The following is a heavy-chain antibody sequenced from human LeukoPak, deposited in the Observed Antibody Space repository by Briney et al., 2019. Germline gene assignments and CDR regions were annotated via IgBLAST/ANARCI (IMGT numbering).Heavy chain of an antibody. V-gene: IGHV3-11*04. CDR2: ISTSGSTI. J-gene: IGHJ6*03. Sequence: PGGSLRLSCAASGFTFSDYYMSWIRQAAGKGLEGVSDISTSGSTIYYADSVRGRFTVSRDNANNSLYLQMNSLRAEDTAVYYCARAKGSGDLMDVWGIGTTVTVSS. D-gene: IGHD2-21*01. CDR3: ARAKGSGDLMDV. CDR1: GFTFSDYY.